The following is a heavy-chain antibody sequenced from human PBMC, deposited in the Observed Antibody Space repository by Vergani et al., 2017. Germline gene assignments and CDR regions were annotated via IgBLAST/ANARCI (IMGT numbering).Heavy chain of an antibody. J-gene: IGHJ4*02. CDR2: INPNSGGT. CDR1: GYTFTGYY. CDR3: ARGYCSSTSCYMTGDY. Sequence: QVQLVQSGAEVKKPGSSVKVSCKASGYTFTGYYMHWVRQAPGQGLEWMGWINPNSGGTNYAQKFQGRVTMTRDTSISTAYMELSRLRSDDTAVYYCARGYCSSTSCYMTGDYWGQGTLVTVSS. D-gene: IGHD2-2*02. V-gene: IGHV1-2*02.